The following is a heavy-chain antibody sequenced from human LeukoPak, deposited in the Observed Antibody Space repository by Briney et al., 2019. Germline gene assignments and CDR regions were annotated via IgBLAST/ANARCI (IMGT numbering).Heavy chain of an antibody. CDR2: INHSGST. CDR1: GYSISSGYY. D-gene: IGHD2-2*01. J-gene: IGHJ3*02. CDR3: ARSVVVPAASPRNDAFDI. V-gene: IGHV4-34*01. Sequence: SETLSLTCAVSGYSISSGYYWSWIRQPPGKGLEWIGEINHSGSTNYNPSLKSRVTISVDTSKNQFSLKLSSVTAADTAVYYCARSVVVPAASPRNDAFDIWGQGTMVTVSS.